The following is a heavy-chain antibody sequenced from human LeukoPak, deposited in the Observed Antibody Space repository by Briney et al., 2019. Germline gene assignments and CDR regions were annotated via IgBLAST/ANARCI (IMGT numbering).Heavy chain of an antibody. V-gene: IGHV4-39*01. CDR3: ARFESSIASGVDY. CDR1: GGSISSSSYY. D-gene: IGHD6-6*01. CDR2: IYYSGST. J-gene: IGHJ4*02. Sequence: PSETLSLTCTVSGGSISSSSYYWGWIRQPPGKGLEWIGSIYYSGSTYYNPSLKSRVTISVDTSKNQFSLKLSSVTAAGTAVYYCARFESSIASGVDYWGQGTLVTVSS.